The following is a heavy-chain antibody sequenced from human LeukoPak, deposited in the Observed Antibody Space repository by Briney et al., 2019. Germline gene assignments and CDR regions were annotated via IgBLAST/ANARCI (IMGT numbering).Heavy chain of an antibody. J-gene: IGHJ4*02. D-gene: IGHD4-23*01. V-gene: IGHV3-33*01. CDR1: GFTFSSYG. CDR2: IWYDGSNK. CDR3: ARAGNPTDYGGAIDY. Sequence: GGSLRLSCAASGFTFSSYGMHWVRQAPGKGLEWVAVIWYDGSNKYDADSVKGRFTISRDNSKNTLYLQMNSLRAEDTAVYYCARAGNPTDYGGAIDYWGQGTLVTVSS.